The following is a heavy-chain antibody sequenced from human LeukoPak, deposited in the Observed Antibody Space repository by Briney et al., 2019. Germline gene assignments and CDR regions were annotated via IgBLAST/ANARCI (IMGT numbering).Heavy chain of an antibody. CDR1: GFTFGDYA. D-gene: IGHD4/OR15-4a*01. V-gene: IGHV3-21*04. CDR3: ARRAGAYSHPYDY. CDR2: ISSSSSYI. J-gene: IGHJ4*02. Sequence: GGSLRLSCTASGFTFGDYAISWVRQAPGKGLEWVSSISSSSSYIYYADSVKGRFTISRDNSKNTLYLQMNSLRAEDTAVYYCARRAGAYSHPYDYWGQGTLVTVSS.